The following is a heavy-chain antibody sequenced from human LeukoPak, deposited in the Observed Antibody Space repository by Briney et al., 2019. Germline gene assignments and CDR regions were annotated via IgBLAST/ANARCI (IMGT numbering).Heavy chain of an antibody. J-gene: IGHJ3*02. CDR3: ARDLVTVTKGFDI. V-gene: IGHV4-59*11. CDR2: ISYIGST. D-gene: IGHD4-17*01. Sequence: SETLSLTCAVSDDPFSSHYWTWIRQPPGKGLEWIVYISYIGSTNYNPSLKSRVTISIDTSKHQFSLKLGSVTAADTAVYYCARDLVTVTKGFDIWGQGTMVSVSS. CDR1: DDPFSSHY.